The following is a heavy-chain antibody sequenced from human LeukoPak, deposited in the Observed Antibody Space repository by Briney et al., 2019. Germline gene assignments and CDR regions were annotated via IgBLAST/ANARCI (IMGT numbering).Heavy chain of an antibody. CDR3: ARDRACSSTSCYSRFDY. V-gene: IGHV1-2*02. Sequence: ASVKVSCKASGYTFTGYYMHWVRQAPGQGLEWMGWINPSSGGTNYAQKFQGRVTMTRDTSISTAYMELSRLRSDDTAVYYCARDRACSSTSCYSRFDYWGQGTLVTVSS. CDR2: INPSSGGT. D-gene: IGHD2-2*02. J-gene: IGHJ4*02. CDR1: GYTFTGYY.